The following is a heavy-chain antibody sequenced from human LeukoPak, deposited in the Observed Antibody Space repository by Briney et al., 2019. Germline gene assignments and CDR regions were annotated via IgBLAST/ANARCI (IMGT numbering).Heavy chain of an antibody. Sequence: GGSLRLSCAASGFTFSSYAMSWVRQAPGKGLEWVSAISGSGGSTYYADSVKGRFTISRDNSKNTLYLQMNSLRAEDTAVYYCARGYCSGGSCYPLYYFDYWGQGTLVTVSS. CDR1: GFTFSSYA. V-gene: IGHV3-23*01. D-gene: IGHD2-15*01. CDR2: ISGSGGST. CDR3: ARGYCSGGSCYPLYYFDY. J-gene: IGHJ4*02.